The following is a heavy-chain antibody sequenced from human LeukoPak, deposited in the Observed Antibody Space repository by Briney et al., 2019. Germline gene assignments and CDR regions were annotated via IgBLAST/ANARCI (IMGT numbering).Heavy chain of an antibody. Sequence: GGSLRLSCAASGFTFSDYYMSWIRQAPGKGLEWVSYISSSGSTIYYADSVKGRFTISRDNSKNTLYLQMNSLRAEDTAVYYCAKDRRRIAAAGTSAFDIWGQGTMVTVSS. CDR3: AKDRRRIAAAGTSAFDI. D-gene: IGHD6-13*01. CDR2: ISSSGSTI. J-gene: IGHJ3*02. V-gene: IGHV3-11*01. CDR1: GFTFSDYY.